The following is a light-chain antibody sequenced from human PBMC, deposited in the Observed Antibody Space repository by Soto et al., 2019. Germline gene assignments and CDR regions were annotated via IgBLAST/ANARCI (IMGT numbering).Light chain of an antibody. J-gene: IGKJ1*01. Sequence: DIQMTQSPSSLSASVGDRITITCRASQSISRYLNWYQHKPGKAPKLLINAASSLERGVPSRFSGGGSGKDFTLNIRSLQPDDFANYYCQKNYRVTPWTLGQGTNVDIK. CDR3: QKNYRVTPWT. CDR2: AAS. CDR1: QSISRY. V-gene: IGKV1-39*01.